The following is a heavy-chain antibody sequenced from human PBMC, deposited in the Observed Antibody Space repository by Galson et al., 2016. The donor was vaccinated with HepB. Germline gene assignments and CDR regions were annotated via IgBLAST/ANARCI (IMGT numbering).Heavy chain of an antibody. Sequence: SLRLSCAASGFTFDDYTMHWVRQAPGKGLEWVSDVSWNSNTIGYAESVKGRFTISRDNAKNSLYLQMNSLRAEDTALYYCAKDLGDVTAAAGYWGQGTLVTVSS. J-gene: IGHJ4*02. V-gene: IGHV3-9*01. CDR1: GFTFDDYT. CDR3: AKDLGDVTAAAGY. CDR2: VSWNSNTI. D-gene: IGHD6-13*01.